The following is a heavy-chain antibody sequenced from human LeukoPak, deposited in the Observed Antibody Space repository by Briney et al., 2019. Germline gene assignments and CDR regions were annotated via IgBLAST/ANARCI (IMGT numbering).Heavy chain of an antibody. D-gene: IGHD1-26*01. CDR1: GYTFTGYY. CDR3: ARELSFGSPDY. V-gene: IGHV1-2*02. J-gene: IGHJ4*02. Sequence: ASVKVCCKASGYTFTGYYMHWVRQAPGQGVEWMGWINPNSGGTNYAQKFQGRVTMTRDTSISTAYMELSRLRSDDTAVYYCARELSFGSPDYWGQGTLVTVSS. CDR2: INPNSGGT.